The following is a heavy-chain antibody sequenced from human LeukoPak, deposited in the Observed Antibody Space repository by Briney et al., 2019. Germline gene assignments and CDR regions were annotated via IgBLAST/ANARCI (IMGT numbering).Heavy chain of an antibody. CDR1: GGSFSGYY. J-gene: IGHJ4*02. CDR3: ARGRGLWIQLWRIDY. D-gene: IGHD5-18*01. V-gene: IGHV4-34*01. Sequence: AETLSLTCAVYGGSFSGYYWSWIRQPPGKGLEWIGEINHSGSTNYNPSLKSRVTISVDTSKNQFSLKLSSVTAADTAVYYCARGRGLWIQLWRIDYWGQGTLVTVSS. CDR2: INHSGST.